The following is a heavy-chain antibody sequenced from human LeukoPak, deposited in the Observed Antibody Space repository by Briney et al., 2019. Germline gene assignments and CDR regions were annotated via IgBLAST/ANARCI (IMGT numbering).Heavy chain of an antibody. Sequence: GGSLRLSCAASGFSFISYRMSWVRQAPGKGLEWVSGISGSGVYTYYADSVKGRFTISRDNSKNTLYLVMNSLRVDDTAVYYCAKAVDLATISVDIWGQGTMVTVSS. V-gene: IGHV3-23*01. D-gene: IGHD5-24*01. CDR2: ISGSGVYT. CDR3: AKAVDLATISVDI. CDR1: GFSFISYR. J-gene: IGHJ3*02.